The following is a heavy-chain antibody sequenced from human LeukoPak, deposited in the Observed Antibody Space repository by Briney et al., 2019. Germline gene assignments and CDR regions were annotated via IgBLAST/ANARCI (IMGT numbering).Heavy chain of an antibody. V-gene: IGHV4-39*01. J-gene: IGHJ5*02. CDR2: IYHSGST. D-gene: IGHD3-3*01. Sequence: SETLSLTCTVSGGSISSSSYYWGWIRQPPGKGLEWIGSIYHSGSTYYNPSLKSRVTISVDTSKNQFSLKLSSVTAADTAVYYCARHVFYRATIFGVAGWFHPWGQGTLVTVSS. CDR3: ARHVFYRATIFGVAGWFHP. CDR1: GGSISSSSYY.